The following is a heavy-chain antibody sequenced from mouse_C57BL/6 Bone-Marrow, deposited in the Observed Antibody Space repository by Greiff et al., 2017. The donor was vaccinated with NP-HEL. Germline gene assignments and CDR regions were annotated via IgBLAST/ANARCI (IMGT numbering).Heavy chain of an antibody. CDR1: GYTFTDYE. D-gene: IGHD1-1*01. Sequence: VQLQQSGAELVRPGASVTLSCKASGYTFTDYEMHWVKQTPVHGLEWIGAIDPETGGTAYNQKFKGKAILTADKSSSTAYMELRSLTSEDSAVYYCTRGLFITTVGAYWGQGTLVTVSA. CDR2: IDPETGGT. V-gene: IGHV1-15*01. J-gene: IGHJ3*01. CDR3: TRGLFITTVGAY.